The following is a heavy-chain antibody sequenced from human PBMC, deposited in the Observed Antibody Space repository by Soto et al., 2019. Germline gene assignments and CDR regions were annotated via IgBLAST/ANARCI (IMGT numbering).Heavy chain of an antibody. D-gene: IGHD3-22*01. CDR3: ARILDYYDSSGHPYYGMDV. Sequence: QVQLVQSGAEVKKPGSSVKVSCKASGGTFSSYTISWVQQAPGQGLEWMGRIIPILGIANYAQKFQGRVTITADKSTSTAYMELSSLRSEDTAVYYCARILDYYDSSGHPYYGMDVWGQGTTVTVSS. CDR1: GGTFSSYT. CDR2: IIPILGIA. J-gene: IGHJ6*02. V-gene: IGHV1-69*02.